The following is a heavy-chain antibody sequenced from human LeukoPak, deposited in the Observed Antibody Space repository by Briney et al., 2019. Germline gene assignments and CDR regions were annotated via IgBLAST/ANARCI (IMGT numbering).Heavy chain of an antibody. Sequence: GWSLRLSCAASGFTFSSYAMHWVRQAPGKGLEWVAVISYDGSNKYYADSVKGRFTISRDNSKNTLYLQMNSLRAEDTAVYYCARGDYDILSGDAFDIWGQGTMVTVSS. D-gene: IGHD3-9*01. CDR1: GFTFSSYA. CDR3: ARGDYDILSGDAFDI. CDR2: ISYDGSNK. V-gene: IGHV3-30*04. J-gene: IGHJ3*02.